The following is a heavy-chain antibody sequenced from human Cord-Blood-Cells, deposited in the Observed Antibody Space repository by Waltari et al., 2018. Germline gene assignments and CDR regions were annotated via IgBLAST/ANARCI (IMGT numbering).Heavy chain of an antibody. CDR1: GFTFSDHY. Sequence: EVQLVESGGGLVQPGGSLRLSCAASGFTFSDHYMDWVRQAPGKGLEWVSRTRNKANSYTTEYAASVKGRFTISRDDSKNSLYLQMNSLKTEDTAVYYCARGSYYYDSSGYYAFDIWGQGTMVTVSS. D-gene: IGHD3-22*01. J-gene: IGHJ3*02. CDR2: TRNKANSYTT. V-gene: IGHV3-72*01. CDR3: ARGSYYYDSSGYYAFDI.